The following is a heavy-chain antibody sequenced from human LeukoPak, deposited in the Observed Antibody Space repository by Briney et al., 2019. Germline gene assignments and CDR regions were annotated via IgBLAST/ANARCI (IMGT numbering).Heavy chain of an antibody. D-gene: IGHD3-22*01. CDR2: INPNSGGT. Sequence: ASVKVSCKASGYTFTGYYMHWVRQAPGQGLEWMGWINPNSGGTNYAQKFQGRVTMTRDTSISTAYMELSRLRSDDTAVYYCARDWYDSSGYAFGSLTVSYYYGMDVWGQGTTVTVSS. J-gene: IGHJ6*02. CDR1: GYTFTGYY. V-gene: IGHV1-2*02. CDR3: ARDWYDSSGYAFGSLTVSYYYGMDV.